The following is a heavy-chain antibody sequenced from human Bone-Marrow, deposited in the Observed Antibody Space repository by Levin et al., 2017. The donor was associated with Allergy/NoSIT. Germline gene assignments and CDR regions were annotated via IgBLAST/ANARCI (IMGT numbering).Heavy chain of an antibody. CDR2: INWSSDTI. J-gene: IGHJ4*02. V-gene: IGHV3-9*01. CDR1: GFDFKNYA. Sequence: PGGSLRLSCAASGFDFKNYAMHWVRQPPGKGLEWVSSINWSSDTIAYADSAEGRFTISRDNAKNSLYLQLNSLRPDDTAFYYWANIGAWENHDSPDVDYWGQGTLVTVSS. D-gene: IGHD1-14*01. CDR3: ANIGAWENHDSPDVDY.